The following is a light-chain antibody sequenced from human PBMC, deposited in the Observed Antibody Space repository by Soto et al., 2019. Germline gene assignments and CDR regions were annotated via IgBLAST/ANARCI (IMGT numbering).Light chain of an antibody. CDR3: QQLNDYPLT. V-gene: IGKV1-9*01. CDR1: QGISSD. Sequence: DIQLTQSPSFLSASVGDRVTITCRASQGISSDLAWHQQKPGKAPKLLIYAASTLQSGVPSRFSGSGSGTEFTLTITSLPPEDVATYYCQQLNDYPLTFGGGTKVEVK. J-gene: IGKJ4*01. CDR2: AAS.